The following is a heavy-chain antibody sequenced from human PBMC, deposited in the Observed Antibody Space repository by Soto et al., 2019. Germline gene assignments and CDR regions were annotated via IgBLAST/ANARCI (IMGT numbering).Heavy chain of an antibody. J-gene: IGHJ4*02. D-gene: IGHD3-22*01. V-gene: IGHV4-34*01. Sequence: SEPLSLTCAVHGGSFSGYFWSWIRQPPGKGLEWIGEINNSGSTNYNPSLKSRVTISVDTSKNQFSLKLSSVTAADTAVYYCASRKYSGYYPIDYWGQGTLVTVSS. CDR1: GGSFSGYF. CDR2: INNSGST. CDR3: ASRKYSGYYPIDY.